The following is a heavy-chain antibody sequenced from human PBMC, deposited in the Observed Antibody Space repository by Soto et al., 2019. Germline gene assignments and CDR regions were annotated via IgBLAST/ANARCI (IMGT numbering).Heavy chain of an antibody. D-gene: IGHD3-9*01. J-gene: IGHJ3*01. CDR2: IYSSGST. V-gene: IGHV4-31*03. CDR1: GDSISRGVFY. Sequence: QVQLQESGPGLVKPAQTLSLTCTVSGDSISRGVFYWSWIRQHPGKGLEWIGYIYSSGSTYYNPSLKSRLTISVDTSKNQCSLKLTSVTAADTAVYYCARGLTRPREDAFGVWGQGTMVTVSS. CDR3: ARGLTRPREDAFGV.